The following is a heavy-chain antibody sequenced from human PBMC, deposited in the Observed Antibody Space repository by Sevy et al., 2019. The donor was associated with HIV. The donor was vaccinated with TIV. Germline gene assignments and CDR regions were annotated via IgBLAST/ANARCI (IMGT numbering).Heavy chain of an antibody. CDR3: TTGISGATILGWYFDL. V-gene: IGHV3-15*01. CDR2: IKSKTDGGTT. CDR1: GFTFSNAW. Sequence: LSLTCAASGFTFSNAWMSWVRQAPGKGLEWVGRIKSKTDGGTTDYAAPVKGRFTISRDDSKNTPYLQMNSLKTEDTAVYYCTTGISGATILGWYFDLWGRGTLVTVSS. J-gene: IGHJ2*01. D-gene: IGHD5-12*01.